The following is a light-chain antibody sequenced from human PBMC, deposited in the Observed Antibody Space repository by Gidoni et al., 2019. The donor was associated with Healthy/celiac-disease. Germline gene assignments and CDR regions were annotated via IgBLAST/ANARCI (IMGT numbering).Light chain of an antibody. CDR2: DAS. CDR3: QQRSNWPPPIT. J-gene: IGKJ5*01. CDR1: QSVSSY. V-gene: IGKV3-11*01. Sequence: EIVLTQSPATLSLSPGERATLSCRASQSVSSYSAWYQQKPGQAPRLRIYDASNRATGIPARFSGSGSGTDFTLTISSLEPEDFAVYYCQQRSNWPPPITFGQGTRLEIK.